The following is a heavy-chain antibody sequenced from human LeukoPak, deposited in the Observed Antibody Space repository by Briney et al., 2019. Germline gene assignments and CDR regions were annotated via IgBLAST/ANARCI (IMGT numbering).Heavy chain of an antibody. V-gene: IGHV3-21*06. CDR3: ARGRSITLLRGVAMSDGFDI. J-gene: IGHJ3*02. D-gene: IGHD3-10*01. CDR1: GFTFSNYG. CDR2: TDTSGRYV. Sequence: GGSLRLSCAASGFTFSNYGMNWVRQVPGKGLEWVSFTDTSGRYVYYGDSVKGRFTISRDNAKNLLFLQMNGLRAEDTALYYCARGRSITLLRGVAMSDGFDIWGQGAMVAVSS.